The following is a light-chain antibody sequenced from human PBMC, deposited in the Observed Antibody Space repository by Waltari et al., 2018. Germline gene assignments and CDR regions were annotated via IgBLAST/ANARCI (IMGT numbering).Light chain of an antibody. J-gene: IGKJ2*01. Sequence: DIQLTQSPSSLSASVGDRVNIICQASTDIRNDLNLYQQKPAKAPKHLIYDASNFETGVPSRFSGSGSGTDFTFTISSLQPEDIATYYCQQYDNLPSYTFGQGTKLEIK. CDR3: QQYDNLPSYT. V-gene: IGKV1-33*01. CDR1: TDIRND. CDR2: DAS.